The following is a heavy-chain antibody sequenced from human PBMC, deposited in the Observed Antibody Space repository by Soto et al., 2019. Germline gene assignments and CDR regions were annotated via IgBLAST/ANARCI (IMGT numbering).Heavy chain of an antibody. CDR2: IWYDGSNK. Sequence: GGSLRLSCAASGFTFSSYGMHWVRQAPGKGLEWVAVIWYDGSNKYYADSVKGRFTISRDNSKNTLYLQMNSLRAEDTAVYYCARDWGFGEPHYGMDVWGQGTTVTVSS. CDR3: ARDWGFGEPHYGMDV. V-gene: IGHV3-33*01. D-gene: IGHD3-10*01. J-gene: IGHJ6*02. CDR1: GFTFSSYG.